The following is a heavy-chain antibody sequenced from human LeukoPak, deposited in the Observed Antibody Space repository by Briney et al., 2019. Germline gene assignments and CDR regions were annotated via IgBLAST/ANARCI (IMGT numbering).Heavy chain of an antibody. D-gene: IGHD3-9*01. CDR2: ISYDGGNK. Sequence: GSLRLSCAASGFTFSTNAMHWVRQAPGKGLEWVAVISYDGGNKYYADSVKGRFTISRDNSKNTLYLQMNSLRAEDTAVYYCAKDHYDILTGYYFWYDYWGQGTLVTVSS. CDR3: AKDHYDILTGYYFWYDY. V-gene: IGHV3-30*18. CDR1: GFTFSTNA. J-gene: IGHJ4*02.